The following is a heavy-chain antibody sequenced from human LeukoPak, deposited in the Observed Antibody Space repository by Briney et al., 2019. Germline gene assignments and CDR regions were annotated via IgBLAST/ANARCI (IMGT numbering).Heavy chain of an antibody. CDR2: ISSSSTYI. CDR3: ARDTGEGWLFGPPWSLNDY. V-gene: IGHV3-21*01. CDR1: GFTFTTYS. J-gene: IGHJ4*02. Sequence: PGGSLRLSCAASGFTFTTYSMNWVRQAPGKGLEWVPFISSSSTYIYYADSVKGRFTISRDNAKNSLYLQMNSLRAEDTAVYYCARDTGEGWLFGPPWSLNDYWGQGTLVTVSS. D-gene: IGHD5-12*01.